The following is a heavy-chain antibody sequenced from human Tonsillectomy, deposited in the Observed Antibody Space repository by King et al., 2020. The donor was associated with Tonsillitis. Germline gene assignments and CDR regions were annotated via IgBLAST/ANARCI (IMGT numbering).Heavy chain of an antibody. J-gene: IGHJ6*02. Sequence: VQLVESGGGLVKPGGSLRVSCAASGFTFSSYSMNWVRQAPGKGLEWVSCISSSSSYIYYADSVKGRYTISRDNAKNSLYLQMNSQRADDTAVYYCAGDEGSSSSPYAYYSYGMDVWGQGTTVTVSS. CDR3: AGDEGSSSSPYAYYSYGMDV. D-gene: IGHD6-6*01. CDR1: GFTFSSYS. V-gene: IGHV3-21*01. CDR2: ISSSSSYI.